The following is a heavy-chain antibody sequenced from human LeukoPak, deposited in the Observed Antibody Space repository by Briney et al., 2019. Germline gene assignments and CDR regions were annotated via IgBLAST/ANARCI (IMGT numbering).Heavy chain of an antibody. Sequence: SVKVSCKASGYAFTRHYMHWVRQVPGQGLEWMGGIIPLFGTPDYAQKFQDRLTITADKSTSTAYMELSSLRSEDTAVYYCASATLRCSGGSCYEMDVWGKGTTVTVSS. J-gene: IGHJ6*04. CDR3: ASATLRCSGGSCYEMDV. CDR2: IIPLFGTP. D-gene: IGHD2-15*01. CDR1: GYAFTRHY. V-gene: IGHV1-69*06.